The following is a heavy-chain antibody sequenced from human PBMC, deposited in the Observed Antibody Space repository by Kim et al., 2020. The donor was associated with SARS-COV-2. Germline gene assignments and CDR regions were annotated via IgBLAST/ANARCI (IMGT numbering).Heavy chain of an antibody. V-gene: IGHV5-51*01. Sequence: GESLKISCKGSGYSFTSYWIGWVRQMPGKGLEWMGIIYPGDSDTRYSPSFQGQVTISADKSISTAYLQWSSLKASDTAMYYCARRGYCSSTSCYGPYFWYFDLWGRGTLVTVSS. CDR1: GYSFTSYW. CDR2: IYPGDSDT. CDR3: ARRGYCSSTSCYGPYFWYFDL. D-gene: IGHD2-2*03. J-gene: IGHJ2*01.